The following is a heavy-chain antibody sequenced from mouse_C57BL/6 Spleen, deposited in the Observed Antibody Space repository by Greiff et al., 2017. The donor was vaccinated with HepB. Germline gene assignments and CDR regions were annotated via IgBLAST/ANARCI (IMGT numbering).Heavy chain of an antibody. CDR3: ASRDYDFWDY. Sequence: EVKVVEPGGGLVKPGGSLKLSCAASGFTFSDYGMHWVRQAPEKGLEWVAYISSGSSTIYYAENVKGRVTITRDNANNTLFLQMTSLRSEDAAMYYCASRDYDFWDYWGQGTSVTVSS. J-gene: IGHJ4*01. D-gene: IGHD2-4*01. CDR1: GFTFSDYG. V-gene: IGHV5-17*01. CDR2: ISSGSSTI.